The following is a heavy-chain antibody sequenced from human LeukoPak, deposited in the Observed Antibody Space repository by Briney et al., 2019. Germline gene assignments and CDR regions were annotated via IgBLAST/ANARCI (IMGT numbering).Heavy chain of an antibody. V-gene: IGHV4-30-2*01. CDR2: IYHSGST. Sequence: PSETLSLTCAVSGGSISSGGYSWSWIRQPPGKGLEWIGYIYHSGSTYYNPSLKSRVTISVDRSKNQFSLKLSSVTAADTAVYYCARQGVGATIDYWGQGTLVTVSS. CDR1: GGSISSGGYS. D-gene: IGHD1-26*01. CDR3: ARQGVGATIDY. J-gene: IGHJ4*02.